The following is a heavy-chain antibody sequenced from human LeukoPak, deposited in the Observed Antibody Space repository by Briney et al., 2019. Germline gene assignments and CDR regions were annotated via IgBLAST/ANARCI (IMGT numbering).Heavy chain of an antibody. CDR1: GYSISSGYY. J-gene: IGHJ4*02. CDR2: IYHSRST. Sequence: SETLSLTCTVSGYSISSGYYWGWIRQPPGKGLEWIGSIYHSRSTYYNPSLRSRVTIPVDPSKNQLSLKLSSVPAAATAVYYCARVLMVRGVIIWGYFDYWGQGTLVTVYS. CDR3: ARVLMVRGVIIWGYFDY. D-gene: IGHD3-10*01. V-gene: IGHV4-38-2*02.